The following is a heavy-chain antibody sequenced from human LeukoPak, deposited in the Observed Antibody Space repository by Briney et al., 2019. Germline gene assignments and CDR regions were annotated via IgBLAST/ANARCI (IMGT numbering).Heavy chain of an antibody. CDR2: ISWNSGSI. CDR1: GFTFDDYA. D-gene: IGHD4-17*01. V-gene: IGHV3-9*01. J-gene: IGHJ6*02. CDR3: AKDMTYGDYGDYYYGMDV. Sequence: PGGSLRLSCAASGFTFDDYAVHWVRQAPGKGLEWVSGISWNSGSIGYADSVKGRFIISRDNAKNSLYLQMNSLRAEDTALYYCAKDMTYGDYGDYYYGMDVWGQGTTVTVSS.